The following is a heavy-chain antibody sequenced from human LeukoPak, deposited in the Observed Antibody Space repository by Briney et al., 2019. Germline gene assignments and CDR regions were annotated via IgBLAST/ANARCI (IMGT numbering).Heavy chain of an antibody. V-gene: IGHV4-59*01. CDR1: GGSISSYY. D-gene: IGHD6-19*01. CDR2: IYYSGST. CDR3: ARVALSGWYYFDY. J-gene: IGHJ4*02. Sequence: PSESLSLTCTVSGGSISSYYWSWIRQPPGKGPEWIGYIYYSGSTNYNPSLKSRVTISVDTSKNQFSLKLSSVTAADTAVYYCARVALSGWYYFDYWGQGTLFTVSS.